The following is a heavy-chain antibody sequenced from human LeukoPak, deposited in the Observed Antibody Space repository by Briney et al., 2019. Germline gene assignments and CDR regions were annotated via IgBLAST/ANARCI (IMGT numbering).Heavy chain of an antibody. D-gene: IGHD5-24*01. V-gene: IGHV3-30*18. CDR3: AKEPTPDGYNWGYYFDY. CDR2: ISYDGSNK. CDR1: GFTFSSYG. J-gene: IGHJ4*02. Sequence: GTSLRLSCAASGFTFSSYGMHWVRQAPGKGLEWVAVISYDGSNKYYADSVKGRFTISRDNSKNTLYLQMNSLRAEDTAVYYCAKEPTPDGYNWGYYFDYWGQGTLVTVSS.